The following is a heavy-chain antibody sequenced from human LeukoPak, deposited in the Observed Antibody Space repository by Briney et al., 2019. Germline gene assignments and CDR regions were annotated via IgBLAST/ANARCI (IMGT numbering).Heavy chain of an antibody. D-gene: IGHD5-18*01. J-gene: IGHJ4*02. CDR1: GYSFTGFW. CDR2: IYPYDSET. V-gene: IGHV5-51*01. Sequence: GESLKISCKVSGYSFTGFWIGWVRQMPGKGLEWMGSIYPYDSETRYSPSFQGQVTTSADKSISTAYLQWSSLKASDTAMYYCARHIGYSAWNPDYSGQGTLVTVSS. CDR3: ARHIGYSAWNPDY.